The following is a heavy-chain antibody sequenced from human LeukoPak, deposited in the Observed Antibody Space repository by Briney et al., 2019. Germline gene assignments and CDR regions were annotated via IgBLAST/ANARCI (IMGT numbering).Heavy chain of an antibody. V-gene: IGHV4-34*01. Sequence: KPSETLSLTCAVYGESFSGYYWSWIRQPPGKGLEWIGEINHSGSTNYNPSLKSRVTISVDTSKNQVSLKLSSVTAADTAVYYCARQYCSSMSCCFDYWGPGTLVPVSS. D-gene: IGHD2-2*01. CDR3: ARQYCSSMSCCFDY. J-gene: IGHJ4*02. CDR2: INHSGST. CDR1: GESFSGYY.